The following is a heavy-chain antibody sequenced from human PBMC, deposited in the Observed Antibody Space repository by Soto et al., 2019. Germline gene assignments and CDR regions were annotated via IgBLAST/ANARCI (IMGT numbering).Heavy chain of an antibody. V-gene: IGHV3-11*01. CDR2: ITFSGNTV. CDR3: ARVSWREKYGMDV. CDR1: GFPFSYSY. Sequence: PGGPVRLSCAASGFPFSYSYMSWIRQAPGKGLEGISYITFSGNTVYYADSLKGRFTISRDNAKNSLYLQMNRLRAEDTAVYYCARVSWREKYGMDVWGQGNTVTVSS. J-gene: IGHJ6*02.